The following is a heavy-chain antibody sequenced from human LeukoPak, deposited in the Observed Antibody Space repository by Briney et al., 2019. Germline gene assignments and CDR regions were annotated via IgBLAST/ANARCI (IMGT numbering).Heavy chain of an antibody. CDR2: IYHSGST. D-gene: IGHD1-7*01. Sequence: PSETLSLTCAVSNNFIRNGYYWGWIRQPPGKGLEWIGSIYHSGSTYYNPSLKSRLTISLATSKSHFSLNLSSVTAADTAVYYCARENYQGAFDIWGQGTMVTVSS. V-gene: IGHV4-38-2*01. J-gene: IGHJ3*02. CDR1: NNFIRNGYY. CDR3: ARENYQGAFDI.